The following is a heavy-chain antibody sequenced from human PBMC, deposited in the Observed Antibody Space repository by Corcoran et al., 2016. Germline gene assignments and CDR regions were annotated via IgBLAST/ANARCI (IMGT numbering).Heavy chain of an antibody. CDR1: GYTFTSYY. J-gene: IGHJ5*02. CDR3: ARGVPGGCSGGSCYLFDP. D-gene: IGHD2-15*01. Sequence: QVQLVQSGAEVKKPGASVKVSCKASGYTFTSYYMHWVRQAPGQGLEWMGIINPSGGSTSYAQKFQGRVTMTRDKSTSTVYMELSSLRSEDTAVYYCARGVPGGCSGGSCYLFDPWGQGTLVAVSS. CDR2: INPSGGST. V-gene: IGHV1-46*01.